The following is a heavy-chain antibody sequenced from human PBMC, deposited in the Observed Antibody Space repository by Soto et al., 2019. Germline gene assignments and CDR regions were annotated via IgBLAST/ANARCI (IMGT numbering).Heavy chain of an antibody. CDR2: SSGSGGST. D-gene: IGHD2-15*01. Sequence: EVQLLESGGGLVQPGGSLRLSCAASGFTFSSYAMSWVRQAPGKGLEWVSASSGSGGSTYYADSVKGRFTISRDNSKNTLYLQMNSLRAEDTAVYYCAKDPEDCSGGSCYIFDYGGQGTLVTVAS. CDR3: AKDPEDCSGGSCYIFDY. V-gene: IGHV3-23*01. CDR1: GFTFSSYA. J-gene: IGHJ4*02.